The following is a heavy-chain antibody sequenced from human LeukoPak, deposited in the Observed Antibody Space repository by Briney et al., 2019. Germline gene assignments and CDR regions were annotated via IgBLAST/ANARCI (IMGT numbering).Heavy chain of an antibody. CDR1: GYTFTGYY. Sequence: GASVKVSCKASGYTFTGYYIHGVRQAAGQGLEWVGWISAYNGNTDYAQNFQGRVTMTTDTSTNTGYMDLRSLRSDDTAVYYCARVHSYCSSTSCLEYWGQGTLVTVSS. CDR3: ARVHSYCSSTSCLEY. D-gene: IGHD2-2*01. J-gene: IGHJ4*02. V-gene: IGHV1-18*04. CDR2: ISAYNGNT.